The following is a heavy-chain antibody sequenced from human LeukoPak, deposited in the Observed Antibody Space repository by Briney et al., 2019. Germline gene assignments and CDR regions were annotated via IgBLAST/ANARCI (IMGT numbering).Heavy chain of an antibody. CDR1: GYTFTSYD. D-gene: IGHD1-26*01. J-gene: IGHJ4*02. V-gene: IGHV1-8*01. CDR2: MNPNSGNT. CDR3: ATGVVGATEIDY. Sequence: ASVKVSCKASGYTFTSYDINWVRQATGQGLEWMGWMNPNSGNTGYAQKFQGRVTMTRNTSISTAYMELSSLRSEDTAVYYCATGVVGATEIDYWGQGTLVTVSS.